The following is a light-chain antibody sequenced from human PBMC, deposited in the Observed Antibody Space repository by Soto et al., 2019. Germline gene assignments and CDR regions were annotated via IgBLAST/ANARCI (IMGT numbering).Light chain of an antibody. CDR3: QSYDSSLSGSNV. V-gene: IGLV1-40*01. CDR2: GNS. Sequence: QSVLTQPPSVSGAPGQRVTISCTGSNSNIGAGYDVHWYQQLPGTAPRLLIYGNSKRPSGVPDRFSGSRSGTSASLAITGLHAEDEADYYCQSYDSSLSGSNVFGTGTKVTVL. J-gene: IGLJ1*01. CDR1: NSNIGAGYD.